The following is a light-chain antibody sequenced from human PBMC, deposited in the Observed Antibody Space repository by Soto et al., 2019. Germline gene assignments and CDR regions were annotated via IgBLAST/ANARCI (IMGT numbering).Light chain of an antibody. Sequence: EIVLTHSPATLSLSPDDRATLSCRASQSVRSDYFAWYQQKPGQAPRLLIFHTSLRPTGIPDRVSGSGSGTDFTLTISRLEPEDFAVYYCQHFGGSRPVTFGQGTRLEIK. CDR1: QSVRSDY. V-gene: IGKV3-20*01. CDR2: HTS. CDR3: QHFGGSRPVT. J-gene: IGKJ5*01.